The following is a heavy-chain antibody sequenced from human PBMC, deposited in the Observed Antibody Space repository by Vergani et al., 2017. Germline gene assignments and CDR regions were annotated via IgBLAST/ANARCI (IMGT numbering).Heavy chain of an antibody. D-gene: IGHD2-2*01. CDR2: INPSGGST. J-gene: IGHJ6*02. Sequence: VQLVQSGAEVKKPGASVKVSCKASGYTFTSYYMHWVRQAPGQGLEWMGIINPSGGSTSYAQKFQGRVTMTRDTSTSTVYMELSSLRSEDTAVYYCAREARDIVVVPAAYGPGGGMDVWGQGTTVTVSS. CDR3: AREARDIVVVPAAYGPGGGMDV. V-gene: IGHV1-46*01. CDR1: GYTFTSYY.